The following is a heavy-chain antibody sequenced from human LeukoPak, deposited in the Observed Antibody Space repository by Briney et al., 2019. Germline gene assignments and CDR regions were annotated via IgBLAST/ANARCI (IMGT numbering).Heavy chain of an antibody. CDR3: AREVDTAMVRAFDI. CDR1: GFTFSSYG. CDR2: IWYDGSNK. V-gene: IGHV3-33*01. J-gene: IGHJ3*02. Sequence: PGGSLRLSCAASGFTFSSYGMHWVRQAPGKGLEWVAVIWYDGSNKYYADSVKGRFTISRDNSKNTLYLQMNSLRAEDTAVYYCAREVDTAMVRAFDIWGQGTMVTVSS. D-gene: IGHD5-18*01.